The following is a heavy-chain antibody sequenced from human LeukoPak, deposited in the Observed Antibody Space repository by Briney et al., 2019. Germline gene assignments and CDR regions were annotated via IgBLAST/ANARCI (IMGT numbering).Heavy chain of an antibody. CDR2: IYYSGST. CDR1: GGSISSYY. V-gene: IGHV4-59*12. Sequence: SETLSLTCTVSGGSISSYYWSWIRQPPGKGLEWIGYIYYSGSTNYNPSLKSRVTISVDTSKNQFSLKLSSVTAADTAVYYCARRRPYSGSYGLDYWGQGTLVTVSS. D-gene: IGHD1-26*01. J-gene: IGHJ4*02. CDR3: ARRRPYSGSYGLDY.